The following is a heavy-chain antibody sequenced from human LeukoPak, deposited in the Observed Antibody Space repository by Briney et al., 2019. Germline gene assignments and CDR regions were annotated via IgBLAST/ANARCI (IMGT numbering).Heavy chain of an antibody. CDR2: IYTSGST. CDR3: ARVAVYYYYYMDV. CDR1: GGSISSYY. Sequence: SETLSLTCTVSGGSISSYYWSWIRQPPGKGLEWIGRIYTSGSTNYNPSLKSRVTMSVDTSKNQFSLKLSSVTATDTAVYYCARVAVYYYYYMDVWGKGTTVTVSS. V-gene: IGHV4-4*07. J-gene: IGHJ6*03.